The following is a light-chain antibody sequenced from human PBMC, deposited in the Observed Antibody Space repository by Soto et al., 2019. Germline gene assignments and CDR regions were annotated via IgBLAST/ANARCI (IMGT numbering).Light chain of an antibody. Sequence: DIQMTQSPSSLSASVGDRVTITCRASQGIRDALGWYQQKPGKAPKLLIYAASSLQSGVPSRFSGSGSGTEFTLTISSLQPEDVATYYWLQHNSYPQTFGQGTKVEIK. CDR2: AAS. J-gene: IGKJ1*01. CDR3: LQHNSYPQT. V-gene: IGKV1-17*01. CDR1: QGIRDA.